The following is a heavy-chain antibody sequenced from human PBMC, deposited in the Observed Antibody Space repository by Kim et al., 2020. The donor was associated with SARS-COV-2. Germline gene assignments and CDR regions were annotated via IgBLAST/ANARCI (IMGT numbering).Heavy chain of an antibody. D-gene: IGHD6-13*01. Sequence: SEILSLTCTVSGGSISSYYWSWIRQPPGKGLEWIGYIYYSGSTNYNPSLKSRVTISVDTSKNQFSLKLSSVTAADTAVYYCAREYSSSWYSVKGWFDPWGQGTLVTVSS. V-gene: IGHV4-59*13. J-gene: IGHJ5*02. CDR1: GGSISSYY. CDR2: IYYSGST. CDR3: AREYSSSWYSVKGWFDP.